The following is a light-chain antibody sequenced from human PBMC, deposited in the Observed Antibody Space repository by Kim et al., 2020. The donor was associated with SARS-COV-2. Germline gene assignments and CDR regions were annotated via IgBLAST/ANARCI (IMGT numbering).Light chain of an antibody. CDR3: QQYGTSPYT. J-gene: IGKJ2*01. V-gene: IGKV3-20*01. CDR2: GAS. CDR1: QIISSNFY. Sequence: PGETATLSCRASQIISSNFYLAWYQQKPGQPPRLLIYGASSRATGIPDRFSGSGSATDFTLTISRLEPEDFAVYYCQQYGTSPYTFGQGTKLEIK.